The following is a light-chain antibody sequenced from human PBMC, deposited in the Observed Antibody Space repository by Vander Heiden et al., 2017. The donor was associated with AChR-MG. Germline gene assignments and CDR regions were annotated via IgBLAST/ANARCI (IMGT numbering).Light chain of an antibody. Sequence: QSVLQQPASVSAPPGQRATISCTGSSPNNRASYDVTWYQDLQETAPKLHPYANRNRSAGVPGRYCGSKSGASVSLAITGLQAEEEADYYCQSYDSSWNGYAFGTGTKITVL. CDR2: ANR. V-gene: IGLV1-40*01. CDR1: SPNNRASYD. CDR3: QSYDSSWNGYA. J-gene: IGLJ1*01.